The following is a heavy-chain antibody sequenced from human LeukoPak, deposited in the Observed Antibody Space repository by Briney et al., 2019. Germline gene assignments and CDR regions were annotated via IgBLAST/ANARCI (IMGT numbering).Heavy chain of an antibody. Sequence: PGGSLRLSCVASGFTFSDYYMSWIRQAPGKGLEWVSYISPSGRTIYSADPVKGRFTISRDNAKNSLYLQMSSLRADDMGVYYCAGGTFCFDRSDYHWGQGALVTVSS. CDR3: AGGTFCFDRSDYH. CDR1: GFTFSDYY. CDR2: ISPSGRTI. D-gene: IGHD3-22*01. V-gene: IGHV3-11*04. J-gene: IGHJ4*02.